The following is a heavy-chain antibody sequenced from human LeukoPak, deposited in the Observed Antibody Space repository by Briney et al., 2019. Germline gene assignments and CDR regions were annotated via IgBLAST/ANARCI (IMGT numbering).Heavy chain of an antibody. V-gene: IGHV4-34*01. D-gene: IGHD2-15*01. J-gene: IGHJ4*02. CDR1: GGSFSGYY. CDR2: INHSGST. Sequence: SETLSLTCAVYGGSFSGYYWSWIRQPPGKGLEWIGEINHSGSTNYNPSLKSRVTMSVDTSKNQFSLKLSSVTAADTAVYYCASSGGYCSGGSCYSFDYWDQGTLVTVSS. CDR3: ASSGGYCSGGSCYSFDY.